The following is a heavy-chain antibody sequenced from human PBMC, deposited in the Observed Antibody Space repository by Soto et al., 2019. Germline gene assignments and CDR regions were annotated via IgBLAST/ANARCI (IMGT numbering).Heavy chain of an antibody. J-gene: IGHJ4*02. D-gene: IGHD6-19*01. CDR3: AKGERQWLVTSDFNY. CDR1: GFTFSDYA. V-gene: IGHV3-30*18. Sequence: VQLVESGGGVVQPGRSLRLSCAASGFTFSDYAMHWVRQAPGKGLEWVAVVSHDGRNTHYADSVKGRFTISRDRSKNTGSLKMTSLRAEDTAVYYCAKGERQWLVTSDFNYWGQGALVTVSS. CDR2: VSHDGRNT.